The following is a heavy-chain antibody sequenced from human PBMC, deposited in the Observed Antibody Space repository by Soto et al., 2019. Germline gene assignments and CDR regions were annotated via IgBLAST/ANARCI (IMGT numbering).Heavy chain of an antibody. CDR1: GGSMNSGDYH. J-gene: IGHJ6*02. CDR2: IYYSAST. Sequence: PLSLTSNGSGGSMNSGDYHWTWIRQFPGKGLEWIGGIYYSASTYYNPALVSRITTSLDTSKNQFSLKLTSVTAADTAVYYCARDSRTPSGGMDVWGQGTTVT. CDR3: ARDSRTPSGGMDV. V-gene: IGHV4-30-4*01.